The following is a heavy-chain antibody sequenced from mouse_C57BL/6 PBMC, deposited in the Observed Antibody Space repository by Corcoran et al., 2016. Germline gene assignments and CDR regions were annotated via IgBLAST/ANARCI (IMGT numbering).Heavy chain of an antibody. V-gene: IGHV1-26*01. CDR2: INPNNGGT. J-gene: IGHJ2*01. CDR1: GYTFTDYY. D-gene: IGHD1-1*01. Sequence: EVQLQQSGPELVKPGASVKISCKASGYTFTDYYMNWVQQSHGKSLEWIGDINPNNGGTSYNQKFKGKATLTVDKSSSTAYMELRSLTSEDSAVYYCARSGYYGSGDYCDYWGQGTTLTVSS. CDR3: ARSGYYGSGDYCDY.